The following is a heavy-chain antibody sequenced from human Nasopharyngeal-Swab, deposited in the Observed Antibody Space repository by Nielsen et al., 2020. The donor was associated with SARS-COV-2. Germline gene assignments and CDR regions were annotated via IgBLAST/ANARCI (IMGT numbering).Heavy chain of an antibody. CDR2: ISPGDSDA. CDR1: GYTFTHYW. J-gene: IGHJ3*02. V-gene: IGHV5-51*01. Sequence: GGSLRLSCTGSGYTFTHYWLGWVRQRPGKGLEWMGTISPGDSDARYSPSFRGHVIISVDNSISTTYLQWSTLRASDSAMYYCARRAGGGSYWIFDMWGQGTMVTVSS. CDR3: ARRAGGGSYWIFDM. D-gene: IGHD3-10*01.